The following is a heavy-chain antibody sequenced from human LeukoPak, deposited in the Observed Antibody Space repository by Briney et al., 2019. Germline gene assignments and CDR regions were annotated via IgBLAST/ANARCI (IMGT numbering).Heavy chain of an antibody. CDR1: GFTFSSYW. CDR2: ITSDGSGI. J-gene: IGHJ4*02. D-gene: IGHD1-26*01. CDR3: ASGRLVGAPDY. V-gene: IGHV3-74*01. Sequence: GGSLRLSCAASGFTFSSYWMHWVRQPPGKGLVWGSRITSDGSGIGYADSVKGRFSTSRDNAKNTLYLQMNSLRAEDTAVYYCASGRLVGAPDYWGQGTLVTVSS.